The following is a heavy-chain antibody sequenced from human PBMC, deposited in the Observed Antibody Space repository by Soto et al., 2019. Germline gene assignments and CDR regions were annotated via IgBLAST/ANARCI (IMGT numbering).Heavy chain of an antibody. V-gene: IGHV3-74*01. D-gene: IGHD2-15*01. CDR2: INSDGSST. CDR3: VRTSLVVAAATREDY. CDR1: GFTFSSYW. J-gene: IGHJ4*02. Sequence: EVQLVESGGGLVQPGGSLRLSCAASGFTFSSYWMHWVRQAPGKGLVWVSRINSDGSSTSYAGSVKGRFTISRDNAKNTLYLQMNSLRAEDTAVYYCVRTSLVVAAATREDYWGQGTLVPVSS.